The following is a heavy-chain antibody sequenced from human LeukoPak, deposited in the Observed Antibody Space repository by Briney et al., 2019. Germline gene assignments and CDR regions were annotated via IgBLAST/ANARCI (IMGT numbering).Heavy chain of an antibody. CDR3: ARAEGGSSWYFDY. CDR2: INSDGSST. J-gene: IGHJ4*02. Sequence: GGSLRLSCAASGFTFSSYWMHWVRQAPGKGLVWVSRINSDGSSTSYADSVKGRFTISRDNSKNTLYLQMNSLRAEDTAVYYCARAEGGSSWYFDYWGQGTLVTVSS. V-gene: IGHV3-74*01. D-gene: IGHD6-13*01. CDR1: GFTFSSYW.